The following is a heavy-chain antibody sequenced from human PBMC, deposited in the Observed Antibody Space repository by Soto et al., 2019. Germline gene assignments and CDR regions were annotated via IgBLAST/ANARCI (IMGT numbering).Heavy chain of an antibody. Sequence: QVQLVESGGGVVQPGRSLRLSCAASGFTFSSYGMHWVRQAPGKGLEWVAVIWYDGSNKYYADSVKGRFTIYRDNSKNTLYLQMNSLSAEDTAVYYCARWGIAAGDYWGQGTLVTVSS. D-gene: IGHD6-13*01. CDR1: GFTFSSYG. CDR3: ARWGIAAGDY. V-gene: IGHV3-33*01. J-gene: IGHJ4*02. CDR2: IWYDGSNK.